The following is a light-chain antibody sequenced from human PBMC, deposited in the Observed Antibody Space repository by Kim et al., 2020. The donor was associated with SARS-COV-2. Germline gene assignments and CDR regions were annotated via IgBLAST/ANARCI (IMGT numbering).Light chain of an antibody. J-gene: IGLJ2*01. Sequence: QPVLTPSPSASASLGASVKLTCTLSSDHTTYAIAWHQQQPEKGPRYLMKLDSDGRHIKGDGIPYRFSGSSSGPERFLIISSLQSEDEADYYCQTWDTGTVVFGVATQLTVL. CDR3: QTWDTGTVV. CDR2: LDSDGRH. V-gene: IGLV4-69*01. CDR1: SDHTTYA.